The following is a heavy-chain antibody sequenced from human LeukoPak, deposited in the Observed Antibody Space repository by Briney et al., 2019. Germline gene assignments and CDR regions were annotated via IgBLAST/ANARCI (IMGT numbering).Heavy chain of an antibody. J-gene: IGHJ6*03. CDR2: ISSSSSYI. CDR1: GITLSNYG. V-gene: IGHV3-21*01. D-gene: IGHD2-2*01. Sequence: GGSLRLSCAVSGITLSNYGMSWVRQAPGKGLEWVSSISSSSSYIYYADSVKGRFTISRDNAKNSLYLQMNSLRAEDTAVYYCARDNAPYYYYYYMDVWGKGTTVTVSS. CDR3: ARDNAPYYYYYYMDV.